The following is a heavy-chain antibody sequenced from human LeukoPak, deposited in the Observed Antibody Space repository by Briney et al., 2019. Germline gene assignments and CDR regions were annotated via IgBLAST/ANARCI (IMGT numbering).Heavy chain of an antibody. V-gene: IGHV4-34*01. Sequence: SETLSLTCTVSGGSINRHYWSWIRQPPGKGLEWIGEINHSGSTNYNPSLKSRVTISVDTSKNQFSLKLTSVTAADTAVYYCARGPDVSSWLQNWFDPWGQGTLVTVSS. CDR1: GGSINRHY. J-gene: IGHJ5*02. CDR2: INHSGST. CDR3: ARGPDVSSWLQNWFDP. D-gene: IGHD6-13*01.